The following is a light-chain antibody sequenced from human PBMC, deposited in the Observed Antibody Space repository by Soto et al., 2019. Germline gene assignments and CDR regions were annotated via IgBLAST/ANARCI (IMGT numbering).Light chain of an antibody. CDR2: EVS. J-gene: IGLJ2*01. CDR1: SSDVGGYNY. CDR3: SSYAASNNLGV. V-gene: IGLV2-8*01. Sequence: QSVLTQPPSASXSPGQSVTISCIGTSSDVGGYNYVSWYQQHPGKAPKLMIYEVSKRPSGVPDRFSGSKSGNTASLTVSGLQAEDEADYYCSSYAASNNLGVFGGGTKVTVL.